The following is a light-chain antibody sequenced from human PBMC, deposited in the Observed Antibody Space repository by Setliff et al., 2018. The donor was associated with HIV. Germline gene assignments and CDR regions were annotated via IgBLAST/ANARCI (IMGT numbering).Light chain of an antibody. CDR2: EVS. J-gene: IGLJ1*01. CDR3: CSYTSSNTLYV. V-gene: IGLV2-14*01. Sequence: QSVLAQPRSVSGSPGQSVTISCTGTSSDVGGYNYASWYQQRPGKAPKLMIYEVSNRPSGVSNRFSGSKSSNTASLTISGLQAEDEADYYCCSYTSSNTLYVFGTGTKVTVL. CDR1: SSDVGGYNY.